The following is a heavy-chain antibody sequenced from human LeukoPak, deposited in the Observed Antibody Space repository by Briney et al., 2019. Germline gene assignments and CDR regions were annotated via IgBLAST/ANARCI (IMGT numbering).Heavy chain of an antibody. Sequence: SETLSLTCAVHGGSLRGYFWSWIRQPPGEGLEWIGEINHSGSTNYNPSLKSRVTISVDTSKNQFSLKLSSVTAADTAVYYCARGKLRSYWYFDLWGRGTLVTVSS. V-gene: IGHV4-34*01. CDR3: ARGKLRSYWYFDL. D-gene: IGHD5-12*01. CDR2: INHSGST. J-gene: IGHJ2*01. CDR1: GGSLRGYF.